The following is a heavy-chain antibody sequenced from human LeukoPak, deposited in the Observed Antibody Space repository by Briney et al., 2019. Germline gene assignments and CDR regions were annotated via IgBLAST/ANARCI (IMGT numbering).Heavy chain of an antibody. D-gene: IGHD3-10*01. CDR1: GYTFTSYG. Sequence: ASVKVSCKASGYTFTSYGISWVRQAPGQGLEWMGWISAYNGNTNYAQKLQGRVTMTTDTSTSTAYMELRSLRSDDTAMYYCARSRVPYGSRDDAFDIWGQGTMVTVSS. CDR2: ISAYNGNT. CDR3: ARSRVPYGSRDDAFDI. J-gene: IGHJ3*02. V-gene: IGHV1-18*01.